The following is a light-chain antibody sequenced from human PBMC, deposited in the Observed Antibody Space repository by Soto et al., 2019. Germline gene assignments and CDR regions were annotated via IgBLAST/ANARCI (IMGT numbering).Light chain of an antibody. CDR1: SIGIKG. CDR3: QVWDSSSDQSGV. J-gene: IGLJ2*01. Sequence: SYELTQPPSVTVAPGQTARIACGSTSIGIKGVYWYQQKPGQAPVLVVSDDSDRPSGIPERLSGSKSVNTATLTINRVEAGDEADYYCQVWDSSSDQSGVFGGGTKLTVL. V-gene: IGLV3-21*02. CDR2: DDS.